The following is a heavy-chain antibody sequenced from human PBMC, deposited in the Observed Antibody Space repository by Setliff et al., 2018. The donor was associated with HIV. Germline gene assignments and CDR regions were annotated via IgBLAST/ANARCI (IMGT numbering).Heavy chain of an antibody. CDR1: GYSFTTYS. J-gene: IGHJ4*02. V-gene: IGHV7-4-1*02. CDR3: ARNSPFPPSGGAHFDF. CDR2: IHTSTGKP. D-gene: IGHD2-15*01. Sequence: WASVKVSCKASGYSFTTYSINWLRQAPGQGPEWMGWIHTSTGKPTYVRDFTGRFVFSLDTSVNTAFLQISDLKTEDTAVYYCARNSPFPPSGGAHFDFWGPGTLVTVSS.